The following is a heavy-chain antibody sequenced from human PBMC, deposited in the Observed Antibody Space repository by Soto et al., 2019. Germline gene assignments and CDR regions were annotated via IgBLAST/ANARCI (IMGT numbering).Heavy chain of an antibody. Sequence: SETLSLTCTVSGSSISSYYWSWIRQPPGKGLEWIGYIYHSGSTNYNPSLKSRVTISIDTSKNQVSLKLSSVTAADTAVYYCARRYDFWSGYHYWGQGTLVTVSS. V-gene: IGHV4-59*01. CDR2: IYHSGST. CDR1: GSSISSYY. CDR3: ARRYDFWSGYHY. D-gene: IGHD3-3*01. J-gene: IGHJ4*02.